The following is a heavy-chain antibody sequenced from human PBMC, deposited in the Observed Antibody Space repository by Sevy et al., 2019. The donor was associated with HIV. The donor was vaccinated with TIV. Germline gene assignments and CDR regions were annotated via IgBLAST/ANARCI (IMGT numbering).Heavy chain of an antibody. CDR2: IKQDGSEK. CDR1: GFTFSSFW. CDR3: AREIGGGNSF. J-gene: IGHJ4*02. V-gene: IGHV3-7*01. Sequence: GGSLRLSCAASGFTFSSFWMHWVRQAPGKGREWVANIKQDGSEKYYVHPVKGRFTISRDNAKNSLYLQMNSLRAEDTAVYYCAREIGGGNSFWGQGTLVTVSS. D-gene: IGHD1-1*01.